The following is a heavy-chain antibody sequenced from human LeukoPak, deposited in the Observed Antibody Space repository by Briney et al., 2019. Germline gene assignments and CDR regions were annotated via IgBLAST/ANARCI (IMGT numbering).Heavy chain of an antibody. J-gene: IGHJ4*02. CDR1: GFTFGSYA. D-gene: IGHD2-2*01. V-gene: IGHV3-30*04. Sequence: GWSLTLSCATSGFTFGSYAMHWFRRAPAKGLEWLAVIANYKSNRFYSDSVRGRFTISRDNSRNTLYLQMNSLRPEDTAVYFCARDLTPGAPDYFDSWGRGTLVTVSS. CDR3: ARDLTPGAPDYFDS. CDR2: IANYKSNR.